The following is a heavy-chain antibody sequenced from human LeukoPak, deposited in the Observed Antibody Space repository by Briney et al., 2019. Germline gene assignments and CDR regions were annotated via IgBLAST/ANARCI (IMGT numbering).Heavy chain of an antibody. J-gene: IGHJ4*02. Sequence: GGSLTLSCAASGFTFDDYAMHWVRQAPGEGLEWVSLVSGDGSATYYADSVKGRFTISRDNSKNSLYLLMNSLITEDTALYYCAKGTQWLVHYWGQGALVTVSS. D-gene: IGHD6-19*01. CDR1: GFTFDDYA. V-gene: IGHV3-43*02. CDR3: AKGTQWLVHY. CDR2: VSGDGSAT.